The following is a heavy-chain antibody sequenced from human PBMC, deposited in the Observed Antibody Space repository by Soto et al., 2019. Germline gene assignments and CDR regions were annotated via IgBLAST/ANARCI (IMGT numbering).Heavy chain of an antibody. D-gene: IGHD3-22*01. J-gene: IGHJ4*02. Sequence: QAQLVQSGAEVKKPGSSVKVSCKASGGLFSSYPLSWVRQVPGQGLEWMGGSIPVFQTAYYTQRFQGRVTSTADESTNTAYMELSSLRSEDTAIYYCARGGSGYTWFNEFWGQGTLVTVSS. CDR2: SIPVFQTA. CDR1: GGLFSSYP. CDR3: ARGGSGYTWFNEF. V-gene: IGHV1-69*01.